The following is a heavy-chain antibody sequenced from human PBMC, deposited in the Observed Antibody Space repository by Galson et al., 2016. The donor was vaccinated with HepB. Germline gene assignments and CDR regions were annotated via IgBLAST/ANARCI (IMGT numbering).Heavy chain of an antibody. Sequence: SVKVSCKASGYTFTSNGITWVRQAPGQGLEWMGWISPYNGNTNYAQKLQGRVTMTTDTSTSTAYMELRSLRSDDTAVYYCARDHGWGVGAAFDYWGQGTLVTVSS. D-gene: IGHD1-26*01. J-gene: IGHJ4*02. V-gene: IGHV1-18*04. CDR1: GYTFTSNG. CDR3: ARDHGWGVGAAFDY. CDR2: ISPYNGNT.